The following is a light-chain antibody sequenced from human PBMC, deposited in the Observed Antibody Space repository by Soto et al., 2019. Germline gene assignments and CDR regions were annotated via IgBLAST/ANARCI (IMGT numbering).Light chain of an antibody. J-gene: IGKJ1*01. V-gene: IGKV1-6*01. CDR3: LRHYNAWT. CDR1: QGVGND. Sequence: AIQITQSPSSLSASVGDRVTITCRASQGVGNDLGWYQQKPGKAPKLLIYHASILQNGVPSRFSGSGSGTDFTLTISSLQPEDFATYYCLRHYNAWTFGQGTKVEIK. CDR2: HAS.